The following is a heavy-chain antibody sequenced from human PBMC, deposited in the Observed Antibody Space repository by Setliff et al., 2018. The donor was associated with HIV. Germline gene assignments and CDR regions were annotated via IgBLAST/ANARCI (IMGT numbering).Heavy chain of an antibody. J-gene: IGHJ4*02. V-gene: IGHV1-69*13. CDR2: IIPMFGTA. D-gene: IGHD3-22*01. CDR3: ARGGDSTRYYYRGEDFIGAY. CDR1: GGTLSSHA. Sequence: SVKVSCKASGGTLSSHAISWVRQAPGQGLGWMGGIIPMFGTANYAQKFQGRVTITADESTSTAYMELSSLRSEDTTVYYCARGGDSTRYYYRGEDFIGAYWGQGTLVTVSS.